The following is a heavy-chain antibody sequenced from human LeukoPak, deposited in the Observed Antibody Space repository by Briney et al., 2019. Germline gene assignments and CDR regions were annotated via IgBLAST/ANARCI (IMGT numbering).Heavy chain of an antibody. V-gene: IGHV3-30*18. D-gene: IGHD1-26*01. CDR1: GFTFSSYG. CDR3: AKTIVGATTVDY. CDR2: ISYDGSNK. J-gene: IGHJ4*02. Sequence: GGSLRLSCAASGFTFSSYGMHWVRQAPGKGLEWVAVISYDGSNKYYADSVKGRFTISRDNSKNTLYLQTNSLRAEDTAVYYCAKTIVGATTVDYWGQGTLVTVSS.